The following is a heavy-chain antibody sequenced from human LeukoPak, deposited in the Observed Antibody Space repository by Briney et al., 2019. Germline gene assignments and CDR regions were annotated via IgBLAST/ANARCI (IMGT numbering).Heavy chain of an antibody. CDR1: GYTFTSYD. Sequence: ASVKVSCKTSGYTFTSYDINWVRQAPGQGLEWMGWISAYNGNTNYAQKLQGRVTMTTDTSTSTAYMELRSLRSDDTAVYYCARTTQKRYDGSGYYYLGYFDYWGQGTLVTVSS. CDR2: ISAYNGNT. V-gene: IGHV1-18*01. D-gene: IGHD3-22*01. CDR3: ARTTQKRYDGSGYYYLGYFDY. J-gene: IGHJ4*02.